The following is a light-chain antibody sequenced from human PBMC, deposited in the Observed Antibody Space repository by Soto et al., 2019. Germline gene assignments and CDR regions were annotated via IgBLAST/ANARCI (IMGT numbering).Light chain of an antibody. CDR3: QQYETFSGT. CDR1: QSVSGW. J-gene: IGKJ1*01. CDR2: DAS. Sequence: DIQMTQYHSTLSASVGDIVTVTCRASQSVSGWLAWYQQKPGEAPKLLIYDASALPRGVPSRFSGSGSGTKFTLTIASLQPDDFATYYCQQYETFSGTFGPGTKVDIK. V-gene: IGKV1-5*01.